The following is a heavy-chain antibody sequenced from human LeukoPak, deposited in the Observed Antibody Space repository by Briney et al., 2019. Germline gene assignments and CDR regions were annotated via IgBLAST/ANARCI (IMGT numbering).Heavy chain of an antibody. V-gene: IGHV4-59*01. D-gene: IGHD1-1*01. J-gene: IGHJ4*02. Sequence: SETLSLTCTVSGGSISSYYWSWIRQPPGKGLEWIGYIYYSGSTNYNPSLKSRVTISVDSSKNQFSLKLSSVTAADTAVYYCARDRYGGIIDSWGQGTLVSVSS. CDR2: IYYSGST. CDR3: ARDRYGGIIDS. CDR1: GGSISSYY.